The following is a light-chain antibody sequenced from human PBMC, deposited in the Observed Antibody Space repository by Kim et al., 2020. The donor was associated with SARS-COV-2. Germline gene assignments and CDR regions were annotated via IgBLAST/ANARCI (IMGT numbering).Light chain of an antibody. CDR1: QDIGTY. CDR2: DAS. Sequence: DIQMTQSPSSLSASVGDRITITCRASQDIGTYVNWYQQKPGQAPELLIHDASNLKTGVPSRFSGSGSGTGFTFTINNLQLEDVATYYCQQYEKFLLSFGGGTKVDIK. CDR3: QQYEKFLLS. V-gene: IGKV1-33*01. J-gene: IGKJ4*01.